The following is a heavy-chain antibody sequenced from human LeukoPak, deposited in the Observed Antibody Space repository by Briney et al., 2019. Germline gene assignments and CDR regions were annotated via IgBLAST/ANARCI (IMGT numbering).Heavy chain of an antibody. CDR1: GYTFTGYY. V-gene: IGHV1-2*04. CDR3: ARVRGVTTLGY. D-gene: IGHD4-17*01. CDR2: INPNSGGT. Sequence: ASVKVSCKASGYTFTGYYMHWVRQAPAQGLEWMGWINPNSGGTNYAQKFQGWVTMTRDTSISTAYMELSRLRSDDTAVYYCARVRGVTTLGYWGQGTLVTVSS. J-gene: IGHJ4*02.